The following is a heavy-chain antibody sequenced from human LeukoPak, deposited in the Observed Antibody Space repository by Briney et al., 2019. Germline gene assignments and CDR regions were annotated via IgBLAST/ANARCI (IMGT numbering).Heavy chain of an antibody. CDR3: ARDTHYDSSGYYLYYFDY. J-gene: IGHJ4*02. Sequence: SETLSLTCAVYGGSLSAYYWTWIRQPPGKGLEWIGSIYYSGSTYYNPSLKSRVTISVDTSKNQFSLKLSSVTAADTAVYYCARDTHYDSSGYYLYYFDYWGQGTLVTVSS. V-gene: IGHV4-34*01. D-gene: IGHD3-22*01. CDR2: IYYSGST. CDR1: GGSLSAYY.